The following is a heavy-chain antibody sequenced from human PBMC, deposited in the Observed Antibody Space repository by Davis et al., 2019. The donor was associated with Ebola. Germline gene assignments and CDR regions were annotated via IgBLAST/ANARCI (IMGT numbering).Heavy chain of an antibody. J-gene: IGHJ4*02. CDR1: GFSLSPSGVG. D-gene: IGHD1-26*01. V-gene: IGHV4-31*03. CDR3: ASDRRQIVGVGY. CDR2: VYYIGNT. Sequence: SGPTLVKPTQTLTLTCTFSGFSLSPSGVGVVWIRQHPGKGLEWIGYVYYIGNTYYSPSLKSRVIISVDTSKNQFSLTLSSVTAADTAVYYCASDRRQIVGVGYWGQGILVTVSS.